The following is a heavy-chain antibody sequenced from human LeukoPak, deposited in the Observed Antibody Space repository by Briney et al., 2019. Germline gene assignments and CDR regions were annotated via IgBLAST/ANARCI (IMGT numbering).Heavy chain of an antibody. V-gene: IGHV3-21*01. CDR2: ISRSSSYI. J-gene: IGHJ4*02. CDR3: ASYGDYVSYFEY. D-gene: IGHD4-17*01. CDR1: GFTFSSYR. Sequence: GGSLRLSCAASGFTFSSYRMNWVRQAPGKGLEWVSSISRSSSYIYYADSVKGRFTISRDNAKKSLYLQMNSLRAEDTAVYYCASYGDYVSYFEYWGQGTLVTVSS.